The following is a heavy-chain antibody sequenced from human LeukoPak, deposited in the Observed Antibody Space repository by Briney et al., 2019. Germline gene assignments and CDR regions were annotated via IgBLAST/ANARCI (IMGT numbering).Heavy chain of an antibody. D-gene: IGHD3-10*01. CDR2: ISGSGGGT. V-gene: IGHV3-23*01. J-gene: IGHJ4*02. CDR1: GFTFSNYE. Sequence: GGSLRLSCAASGFTFSNYEMNWVRQAPGKGLAWVSTISGSGGGTYYADSVKGRFTISRDNSNDTLYLQMNSLRAEDTAVFYCAKLFYSSGMYHFDYWGQGTLVTVSS. CDR3: AKLFYSSGMYHFDY.